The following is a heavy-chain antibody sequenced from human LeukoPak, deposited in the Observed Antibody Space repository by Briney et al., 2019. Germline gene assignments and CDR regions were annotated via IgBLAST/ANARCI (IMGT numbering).Heavy chain of an antibody. CDR3: ARVHRGYSYGRLDY. CDR2: ISSSDNTI. CDR1: GFAFSEYS. D-gene: IGHD5-18*01. V-gene: IGHV3-48*02. Sequence: GGSLRLSCAAFGFAFSEYSMNWVRQAPGKGLVWVSYISSSDNTIHYADSVKGRFTISRDNAKNSLYLEMNSLRDEDTAVYYCARVHRGYSYGRLDYWGQGTLVTVSS. J-gene: IGHJ4*02.